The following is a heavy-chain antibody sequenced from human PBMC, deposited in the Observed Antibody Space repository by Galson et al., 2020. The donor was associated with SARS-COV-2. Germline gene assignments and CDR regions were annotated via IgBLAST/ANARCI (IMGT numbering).Heavy chain of an antibody. CDR1: GFSLSTRDVG. CDR3: AHINRGERKILAF. CDR2: IYWDDDK. Sequence: SGPSLVKPTQTLTLTCSFSGFSLSTRDVGVGWFRQPPGKALEWLAFIYWDDDKRYSPSLKSRLSITKDTSRNQVVLTMTNMDPVDTATFFCAHINRGERKILAFWGQGTLVTVSS. J-gene: IGHJ4*02. D-gene: IGHD3-3*02. V-gene: IGHV2-5*02.